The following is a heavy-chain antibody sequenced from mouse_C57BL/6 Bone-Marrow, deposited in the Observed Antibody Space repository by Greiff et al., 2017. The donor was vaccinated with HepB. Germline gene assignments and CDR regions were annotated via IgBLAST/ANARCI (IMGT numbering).Heavy chain of an antibody. D-gene: IGHD4-1*01. CDR3: ARGTGTWFAY. J-gene: IGHJ3*01. V-gene: IGHV1-69*01. CDR1: GYTFTSYW. Sequence: QVQLQQPGAELVMPGASVKLSCKASGYTFTSYWMHWVKQGPGQGLEWIGEIDPSDSYTNYNQKFKGKSTLTVDKSSSTAYMQLSSLTSEDSAVYYCARGTGTWFAYWGQGTLVTVSA. CDR2: IDPSDSYT.